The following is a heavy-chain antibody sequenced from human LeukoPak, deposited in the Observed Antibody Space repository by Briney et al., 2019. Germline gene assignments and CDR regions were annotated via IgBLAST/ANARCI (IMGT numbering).Heavy chain of an antibody. CDR1: GGSFSGYY. CDR2: IYYSGST. D-gene: IGHD3-10*01. V-gene: IGHV4-59*01. Sequence: SETLSLTCAVYGGSFSGYYWSWIRQPPGKGLEWIGYIYYSGSTNYNPSLKSRVTISVDTSKNQFSLKLSSVTAAYTAVYYCAIVRDTTMVGGGYYFDYWGQGTLVTVSS. CDR3: AIVRDTTMVGGGYYFDY. J-gene: IGHJ4*02.